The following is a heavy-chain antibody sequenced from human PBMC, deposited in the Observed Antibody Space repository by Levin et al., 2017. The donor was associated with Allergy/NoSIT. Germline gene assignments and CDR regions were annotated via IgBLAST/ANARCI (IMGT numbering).Heavy chain of an antibody. CDR3: AREYGGHFFDP. D-gene: IGHD3-10*01. V-gene: IGHV1-69*13. J-gene: IGHJ5*02. CDR2: IIPMFGTI. CDR1: GGAFRTYP. Sequence: SVKVSCKASGGAFRTYPINWVRQAPGQGLEWMGMIIPMFGTINHAQKFLDRVAISADESTSTAYMELNSLTSDDTAVYYCAREYGGHFFDPWGQGTLVTVSS.